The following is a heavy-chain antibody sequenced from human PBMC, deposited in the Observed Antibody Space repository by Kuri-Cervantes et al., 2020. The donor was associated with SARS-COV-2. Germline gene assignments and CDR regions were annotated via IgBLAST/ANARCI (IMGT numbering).Heavy chain of an antibody. CDR2: IWADGSNK. D-gene: IGHD2-2*01. V-gene: IGHV3-33*01. CDR1: VFIFSTYG. Sequence: GGSLRLSCAASVFIFSTYGMHWVRQAPGKGLEWVAVIWADGSNKIYADSVKGRFTISKDNSKNMLYLQMNSLRAEDTAVYYCARQSIVVVPANWFDPWGQGTLVTVSS. CDR3: ARQSIVVVPANWFDP. J-gene: IGHJ5*02.